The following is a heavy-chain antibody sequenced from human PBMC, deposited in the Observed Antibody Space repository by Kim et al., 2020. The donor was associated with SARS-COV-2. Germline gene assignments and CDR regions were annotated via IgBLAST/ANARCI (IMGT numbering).Heavy chain of an antibody. CDR2: IYYSGST. Sequence: SETLSLTCTVSGGSISSSSYYWGWIRQPPGKGLEWIGSIYYSGSTYYNPSLKSRVTISVDTSKNQFSLKLSSVTAADTAVYYCARSELGPAQYYYYYYGMDVWGQGTTVTVSS. CDR1: GGSISSSSYY. J-gene: IGHJ6*02. CDR3: ARSELGPAQYYYYYYGMDV. V-gene: IGHV4-39*01. D-gene: IGHD7-27*01.